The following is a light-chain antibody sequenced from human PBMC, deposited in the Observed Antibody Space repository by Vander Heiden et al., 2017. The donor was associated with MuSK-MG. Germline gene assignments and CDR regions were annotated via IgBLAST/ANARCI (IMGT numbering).Light chain of an antibody. CDR2: KDS. J-gene: IGLJ3*02. Sequence: SYDRTQPPAVSVSPGQTVSITCSGDTLGNKFASWYQQQPGQSPVLVIYKDSERSSGIPERFSGSNSGNTATLTISGAQIMDEADYYCQAWDSGVVFGGGTKLTVL. V-gene: IGLV3-1*01. CDR3: QAWDSGVV. CDR1: TLGNKF.